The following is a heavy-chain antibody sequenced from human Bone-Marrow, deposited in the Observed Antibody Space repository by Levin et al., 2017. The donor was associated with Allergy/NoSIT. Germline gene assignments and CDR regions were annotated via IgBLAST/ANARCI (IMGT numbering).Heavy chain of an antibody. D-gene: IGHD1-26*01. CDR2: ISWNSGSI. J-gene: IGHJ4*02. CDR3: ANFGRGY. Sequence: GGSLRLSCAASGFTFDDYAMHWVRQAPGKGLEWVSGISWNSGSIGYADSVKGRFTISRDNAKNSLYLQMNSLRAEDTALYYCANFGRGYWGQGTLVTVSS. V-gene: IGHV3-9*01. CDR1: GFTFDDYA.